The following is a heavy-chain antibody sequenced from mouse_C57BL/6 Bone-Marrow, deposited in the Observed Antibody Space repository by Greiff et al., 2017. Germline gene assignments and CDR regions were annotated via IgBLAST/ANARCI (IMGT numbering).Heavy chain of an antibody. V-gene: IGHV5-9*01. Sequence: EVKLMESGGGLVKPGGSLKLSCAASGFTFSSYTMSWVRQTPEKRLEWVATISGGGGNTYYPDSVKGRFTISRDNAKNTLYLQMSSLRSEDTALYYCARPPYYYGSSYDWYFDVWGTGTTVTVSS. CDR3: ARPPYYYGSSYDWYFDV. D-gene: IGHD1-1*01. CDR2: ISGGGGNT. CDR1: GFTFSSYT. J-gene: IGHJ1*03.